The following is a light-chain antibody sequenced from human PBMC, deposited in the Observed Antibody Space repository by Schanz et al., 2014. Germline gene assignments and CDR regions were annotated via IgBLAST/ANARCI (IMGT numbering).Light chain of an antibody. V-gene: IGKV3-20*01. CDR2: GTS. CDR3: QHAGTSFMYT. J-gene: IGKJ2*01. CDR1: QSVHRNY. Sequence: EIVLTQSPGTLSLSPGERATLSCRASQSVHRNYLAWHQQKPGQAPRLLIYGTSIRATGIPDRFSGSGSGTDFTLTISRLDAEDFAVYYCQHAGTSFMYTFGQGT.